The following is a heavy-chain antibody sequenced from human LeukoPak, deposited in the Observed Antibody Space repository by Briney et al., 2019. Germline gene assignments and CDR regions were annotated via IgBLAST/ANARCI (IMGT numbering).Heavy chain of an antibody. Sequence: GGSLRLSCAASGFTFSSYSMNLVRQAPGKGLEWVSSISSSSSYIYYADSVKGRLTISRDNAKNSLYLQMNSLRAEDTAVYYCARDQKYSSSFDYWGQGTLVTVSS. J-gene: IGHJ4*02. D-gene: IGHD6-6*01. CDR2: ISSSSSYI. CDR3: ARDQKYSSSFDY. V-gene: IGHV3-21*01. CDR1: GFTFSSYS.